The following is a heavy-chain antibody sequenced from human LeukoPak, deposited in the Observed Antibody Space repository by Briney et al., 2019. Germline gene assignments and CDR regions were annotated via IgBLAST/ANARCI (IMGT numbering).Heavy chain of an antibody. D-gene: IGHD3-10*01. CDR3: ARDSSGSGNGMDV. Sequence: GGSLRLSCAASGFTVSSNYMSWVRQAPGKGLEWVSVIYSGGSTYYADSVKGRFTISRHNSKNTLYLQMYSLRAEDTDVYYCARDSSGSGNGMDVWGQGTTVTVSS. J-gene: IGHJ6*02. CDR1: GFTVSSNY. V-gene: IGHV3-53*04. CDR2: IYSGGST.